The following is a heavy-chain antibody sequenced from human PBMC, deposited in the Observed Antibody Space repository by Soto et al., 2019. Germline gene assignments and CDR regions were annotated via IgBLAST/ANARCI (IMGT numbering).Heavy chain of an antibody. V-gene: IGHV4-59*08. D-gene: IGHD4-17*01. J-gene: IGHJ4*02. CDR3: ARNVLMGDYSIDY. CDR1: GGSLSSYY. Sequence: SETQSHTCTVSGGSLSSYYWSWIRPPPGKGLEWIGYIYYSGSTNYNPSLKSRVTISVDTSKNQFSLKLSSVTAADTAVYYCARNVLMGDYSIDYWGQGTLVTVSS. CDR2: IYYSGST.